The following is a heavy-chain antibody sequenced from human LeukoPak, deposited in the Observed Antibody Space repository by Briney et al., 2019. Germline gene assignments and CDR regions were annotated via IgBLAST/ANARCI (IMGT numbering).Heavy chain of an antibody. CDR2: FDPEDGET. Sequence: ASVKVSCKVSGYTLTELSMHWVRQAPGKGLEWMGGFDPEDGETIYAQKFQGRVTMTEDTSTDTAYMELSSLRSEDTAVYYCATRGPDFGVVTYYYYYYMDVWGKGTTVTVSS. D-gene: IGHD3-3*01. V-gene: IGHV1-24*01. CDR1: GYTLTELS. J-gene: IGHJ6*03. CDR3: ATRGPDFGVVTYYYYYYMDV.